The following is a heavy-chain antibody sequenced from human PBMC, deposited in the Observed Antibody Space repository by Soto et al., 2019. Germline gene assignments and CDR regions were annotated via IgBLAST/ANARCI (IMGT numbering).Heavy chain of an antibody. V-gene: IGHV3-30-3*01. D-gene: IGHD2-2*01. Sequence: QVQLVESGGGVVQPGRSLSLSCAASGFTFSSYAMHWVRQAPGKGLECVAVISYDGSNKYYADSVKGRFTISRDNSKNSLYLQMNSLRAEDTAVYYCARAGGAGHYCSSTCCYLKTTVDYWGQGTLVAVSS. CDR1: GFTFSSYA. CDR2: ISYDGSNK. CDR3: ARAGGAGHYCSSTCCYLKTTVDY. J-gene: IGHJ4*02.